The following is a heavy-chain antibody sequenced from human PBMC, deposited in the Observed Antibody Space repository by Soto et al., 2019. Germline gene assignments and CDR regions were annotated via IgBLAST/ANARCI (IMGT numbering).Heavy chain of an antibody. CDR3: AKRSSASGYYSDYYYYMDV. CDR2: ISGSGGST. V-gene: IGHV3-23*01. CDR1: GFTFSSYA. D-gene: IGHD3-3*01. J-gene: IGHJ6*03. Sequence: GGSLRLSCAASGFTFSSYAMSWVRQVPGKGLEWVSAISGSGGSTYYADSVKGRFTISRDNSKNTLYLQMNSLRAEDTAVYYCAKRSSASGYYSDYYYYMDVWGKGTTVTSP.